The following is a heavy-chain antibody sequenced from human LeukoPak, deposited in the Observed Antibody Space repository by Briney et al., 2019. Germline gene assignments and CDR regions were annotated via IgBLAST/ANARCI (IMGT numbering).Heavy chain of an antibody. V-gene: IGHV5-51*01. Sequence: GESLQISCKASGYSFTNYWIGWVRQMPGKGLEWMGIIYPGDSNIRYSPSFQGQDTISADKSITTAYLQWSSLKASDTAIYYCARHSSSGTSCYGYWGQGTLVTVSS. D-gene: IGHD2-15*01. CDR3: ARHSSSGTSCYGY. CDR2: IYPGDSNI. CDR1: GYSFTNYW. J-gene: IGHJ4*02.